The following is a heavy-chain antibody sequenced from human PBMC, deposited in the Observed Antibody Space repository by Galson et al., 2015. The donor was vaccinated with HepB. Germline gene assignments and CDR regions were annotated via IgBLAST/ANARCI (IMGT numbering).Heavy chain of an antibody. CDR3: ARVGAGATTAYY. V-gene: IGHV1-18*04. D-gene: IGHD1-26*01. CDR1: GYTFTTYG. J-gene: IGHJ4*02. CDR2: ISAYNGNT. Sequence: SVKVSCKASGYTFTTYGISWVRQAPGQGLEWMGWISAYNGNTHYAQNLQDRLTMTTETSTSTAYMELRSLTFDDTAVYYCARVGAGATTAYYWGQGTLVTVSS.